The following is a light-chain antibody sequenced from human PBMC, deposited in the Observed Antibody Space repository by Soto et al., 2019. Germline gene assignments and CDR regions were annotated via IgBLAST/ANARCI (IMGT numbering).Light chain of an antibody. CDR1: SSDVGGYNF. CDR2: EVT. V-gene: IGLV2-8*01. CDR3: SSYAGSNNRYV. J-gene: IGLJ1*01. Sequence: QSVLTQPPSASGSPGQSVAISCTGTSSDVGGYNFVSWYQQHPGKAPKLIIYEVTKRPSGVPDRFSGSKSGNTASLTVSGRQADDEADYFCSSYAGSNNRYVFGTGTKLTVL.